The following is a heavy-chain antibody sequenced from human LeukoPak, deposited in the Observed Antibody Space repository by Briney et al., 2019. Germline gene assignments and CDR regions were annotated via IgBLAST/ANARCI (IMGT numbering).Heavy chain of an antibody. CDR2: INPNNGVT. V-gene: IGHV1-2*02. D-gene: IGHD6-19*01. J-gene: IGHJ4*02. Sequence: ASVKVSCKASGYTFTGYYMHWVRQAPGQGLEWMGWINPNNGVTNYAQKFQGRVTMTRDTSISTAYMELSRLRYDDTAVYFCAKVAVAGGGYYFDYWGQGTLVTVFS. CDR1: GYTFTGYY. CDR3: AKVAVAGGGYYFDY.